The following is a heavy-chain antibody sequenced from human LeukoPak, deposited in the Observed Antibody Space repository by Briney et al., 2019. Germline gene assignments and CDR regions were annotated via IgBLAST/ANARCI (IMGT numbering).Heavy chain of an antibody. V-gene: IGHV1-24*01. Sequence: ASVNVSFKVSGYTLTELSMHWVRQAPGKGLEWMGGFDPEDGETIYAQKFQGRVTMTEDTSTDTAYMELSSLRSEDTAVYYCATPDYYDKGAFDIWGQGTMVTVSS. CDR2: FDPEDGET. J-gene: IGHJ3*02. CDR1: GYTLTELS. D-gene: IGHD3-22*01. CDR3: ATPDYYDKGAFDI.